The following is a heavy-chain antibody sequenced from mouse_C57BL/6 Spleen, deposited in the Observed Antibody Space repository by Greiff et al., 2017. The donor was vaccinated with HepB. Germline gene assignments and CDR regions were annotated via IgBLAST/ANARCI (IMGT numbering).Heavy chain of an antibody. D-gene: IGHD1-1*01. CDR3: AIVATTSYFDY. J-gene: IGHJ2*01. CDR1: GYTFTSYW. Sequence: QVQLQQPGAELVKPGASVKLSCKASGYTFTSYWMQWVKQRPGQGLEWIGEIDPSDSYTNYNQKFKGKATLTVDTSSSTAYMQLSSLTSEDSSVYYWAIVATTSYFDYWGQGTTLTVSS. CDR2: IDPSDSYT. V-gene: IGHV1-50*01.